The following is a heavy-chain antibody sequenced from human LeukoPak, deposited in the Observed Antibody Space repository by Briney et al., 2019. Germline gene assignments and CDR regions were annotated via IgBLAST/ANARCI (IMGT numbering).Heavy chain of an antibody. CDR1: GFTVSSNY. V-gene: IGHV3-66*04. Sequence: GGSLRLSCAASGFTVSSNYMSWVRQAPGKGLEWVSVIYSGGSTYYADSVKGRFTISRDNSKNTLYLQMNSLRADDTAVYYCVTHEVTVVTRSTFDHWGQGTLVTVSS. J-gene: IGHJ4*02. CDR2: IYSGGST. D-gene: IGHD4-23*01. CDR3: VTHEVTVVTRSTFDH.